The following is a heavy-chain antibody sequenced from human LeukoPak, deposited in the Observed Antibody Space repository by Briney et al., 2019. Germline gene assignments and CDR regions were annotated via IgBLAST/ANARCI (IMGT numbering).Heavy chain of an antibody. CDR2: ISAYNGNT. CDR3: ARAPRFVRIYYDSSGYYEDY. Sequence: GASVKVSCKASGYTFTSYGISWVRQAPGQGLEWMGWISAYNGNTHYAQKLQGRVTMTTDTSTSTAYMELRSLRSDDTAVYYCARAPRFVRIYYDSSGYYEDYWGQGTLVTVSS. D-gene: IGHD3-22*01. V-gene: IGHV1-18*01. CDR1: GYTFTSYG. J-gene: IGHJ4*02.